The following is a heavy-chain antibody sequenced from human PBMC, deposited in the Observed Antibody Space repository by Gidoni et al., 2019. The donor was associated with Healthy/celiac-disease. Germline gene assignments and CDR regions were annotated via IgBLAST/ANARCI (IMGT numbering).Heavy chain of an antibody. V-gene: IGHV1-8*01. CDR1: GYTFTSYD. CDR3: ARGRQRGTPYYDFWSGYFKYRDYYYYGMDV. J-gene: IGHJ6*02. D-gene: IGHD3-3*01. Sequence: QVQLVQSGAEVKQPGASVQVSCKASGYTFTSYDINWVRQATGQGLEWMGWMNPNSGNTGYAQKFQGRVTMTRNTAISTAYMELSSLRSEDTAVYYCARGRQRGTPYYDFWSGYFKYRDYYYYGMDVWGQGTTVTVSS. CDR2: MNPNSGNT.